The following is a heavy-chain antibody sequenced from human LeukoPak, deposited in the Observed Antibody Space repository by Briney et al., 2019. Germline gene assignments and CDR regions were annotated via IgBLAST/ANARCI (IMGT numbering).Heavy chain of an antibody. CDR2: IYTSGST. J-gene: IGHJ4*02. V-gene: IGHV4-4*07. D-gene: IGHD6-13*01. CDR3: ARVGDSSSWYETYYLDY. CDR1: GGSISSYY. Sequence: KTSETLSLTCTVSGGSISSYYWSWIRQPAGKGLEWIGRIYTSGSTNYNPSLKSRVTMSVDTSKNQFSLKLSSVTAADTAVYYCARVGDSSSWYETYYLDYGGQGTLVTVSS.